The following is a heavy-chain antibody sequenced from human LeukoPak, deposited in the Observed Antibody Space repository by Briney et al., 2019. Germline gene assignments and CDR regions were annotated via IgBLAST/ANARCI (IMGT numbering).Heavy chain of an antibody. D-gene: IGHD3-22*01. CDR3: ARDGDSSGYHYVYIDY. Sequence: SETLSLTCAVYGGSFSGYYWSWIRQPPGKGLEWIGEINHSGSTNYNPSLKSRVTISVDTSKNQFSLKLSSVTAADTAVYYCARDGDSSGYHYVYIDYWGQGTLVTVSS. CDR2: INHSGST. J-gene: IGHJ4*02. V-gene: IGHV4-34*01. CDR1: GGSFSGYY.